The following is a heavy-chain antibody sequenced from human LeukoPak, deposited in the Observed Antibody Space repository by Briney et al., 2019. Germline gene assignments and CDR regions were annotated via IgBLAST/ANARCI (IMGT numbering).Heavy chain of an antibody. Sequence: SETLSLTCSVSGGSISSYYWSWIRQPPGKGLEYIGYIYYSGSTYYNPSLKSRVTMSADTSNNQFSLKLRSVTAADTAVYYCARGNGYGGLEHWGEGTVVTVSS. CDR1: GGSISSYY. J-gene: IGHJ1*01. D-gene: IGHD5-18*01. CDR3: ARGNGYGGLEH. CDR2: IYYSGST. V-gene: IGHV4-59*01.